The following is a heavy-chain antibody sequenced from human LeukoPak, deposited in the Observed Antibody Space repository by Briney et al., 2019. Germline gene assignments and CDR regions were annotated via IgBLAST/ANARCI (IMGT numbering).Heavy chain of an antibody. D-gene: IGHD1-26*01. CDR1: GFTFSSYE. CDR3: AQSGRTKRGAFGY. J-gene: IGHJ4*02. V-gene: IGHV3-48*03. Sequence: QTGGSLRLSCAASGFTFSSYEMNWVRQAPGKGLEWVSYISSSGSTIYYADSVKGRFTISRDNAKNSLYLQMNSLKAEDTAVYYCAQSGRTKRGAFGYWGQGTLVTVSS. CDR2: ISSSGSTI.